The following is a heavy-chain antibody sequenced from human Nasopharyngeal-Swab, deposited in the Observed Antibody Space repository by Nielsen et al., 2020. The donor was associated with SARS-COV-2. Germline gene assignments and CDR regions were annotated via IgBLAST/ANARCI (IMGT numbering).Heavy chain of an antibody. Sequence: ESLKISCAASGFTFSSYGMHWVRQPPGKGLEWIGEINHSGSTNYNPSLKSRVTISVDTSKNQFSLKLSSVTAADTAVYYCARGRSPQMATKTPFYWGHGTLVTVSS. V-gene: IGHV4-34*01. D-gene: IGHD5-24*01. J-gene: IGHJ4*01. CDR3: ARGRSPQMATKTPFY. CDR1: GFTFSSYG. CDR2: INHSGST.